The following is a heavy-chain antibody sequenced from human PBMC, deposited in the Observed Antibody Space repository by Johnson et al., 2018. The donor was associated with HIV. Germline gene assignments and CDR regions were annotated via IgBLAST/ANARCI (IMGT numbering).Heavy chain of an antibody. V-gene: IGHV3-9*01. CDR1: GFTFDDYA. J-gene: IGHJ3*02. CDR2: ISWNSGSI. CDR3: AKVAYYYDSSGYPPGAFDI. Sequence: QLVESGGGLVQPGRSLRLSCAASGFTFDDYAMHWVRQAPGKGLEWVSGISWNSGSIGYADSVKGRFTISRDNAKNSLYLQMNSLRAEDTALYYCAKVAYYYDSSGYPPGAFDIWGQGTMVTVSS. D-gene: IGHD3-22*01.